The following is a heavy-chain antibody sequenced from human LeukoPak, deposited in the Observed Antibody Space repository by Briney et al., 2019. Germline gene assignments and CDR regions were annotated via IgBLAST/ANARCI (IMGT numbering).Heavy chain of an antibody. J-gene: IGHJ6*04. CDR1: GYSISSGYY. CDR2: IYHSGST. CDR3: ARNDYVWGSYRYTVDLDV. D-gene: IGHD3-16*02. Sequence: PSETLSLTCTVSGYSISSGYYWGWIRQPPGKGLEWIGSIYHSGSTYYNPSLKSRVTISVDTSKNQFSLKLSSVTAADTAVYYCARNDYVWGSYRYTVDLDVWGKGTTVTVSS. V-gene: IGHV4-38-2*02.